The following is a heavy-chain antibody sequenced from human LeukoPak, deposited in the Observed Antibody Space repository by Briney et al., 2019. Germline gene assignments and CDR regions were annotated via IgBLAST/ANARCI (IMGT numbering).Heavy chain of an antibody. D-gene: IGHD5-24*01. CDR3: AGGGGYNYDY. V-gene: IGHV3-21*01. CDR2: ISSSSSYI. J-gene: IGHJ4*02. CDR1: GFTFSSYS. Sequence: GGSLRLSCAASGFTFSSYSMNWVRQAPGKGLEWVSSISSSSSYIYYADSVKGQFTISRDNAKNSLYLQMNSLRAEDTAVYYCAGGGGYNYDYWGQGTLVTVSS.